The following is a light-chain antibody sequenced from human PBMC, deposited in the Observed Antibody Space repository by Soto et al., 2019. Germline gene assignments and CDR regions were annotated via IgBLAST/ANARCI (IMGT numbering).Light chain of an antibody. CDR3: CSYRSGRTPDV. J-gene: IGLJ1*01. CDR2: EVT. CDR1: SSDIGAYNY. Sequence: QSALTQPASVSGSPGQSITISCTGSSSDIGAYNYVSWYQQHPGRPPKLIIFEVTNRPSGVSTRFSGSKSGDTASLTISGLQAEDEADYFCCSYRSGRTPDVFGIGTKVTVL. V-gene: IGLV2-14*01.